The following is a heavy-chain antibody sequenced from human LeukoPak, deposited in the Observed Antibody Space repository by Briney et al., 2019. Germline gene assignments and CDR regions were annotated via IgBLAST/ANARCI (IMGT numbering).Heavy chain of an antibody. D-gene: IGHD4-17*01. CDR2: ISSSSSYI. Sequence: PGGSLRLSCAASGFTFSSYSMNWVRQAPGKGLEWVSSISSSSSYIYYADSVKGRFTISRDNAKNSLYLQMNSLRAEDTAVYYCARPGSYYGDYAWRHALDIWGQGTMVTVSS. CDR1: GFTFSSYS. V-gene: IGHV3-21*01. J-gene: IGHJ3*02. CDR3: ARPGSYYGDYAWRHALDI.